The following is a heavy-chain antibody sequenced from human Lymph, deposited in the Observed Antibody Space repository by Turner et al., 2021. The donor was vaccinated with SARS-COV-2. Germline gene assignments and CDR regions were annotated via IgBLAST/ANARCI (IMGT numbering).Heavy chain of an antibody. J-gene: IGHJ3*01. CDR3: ARGGLYYYDSSAYYGDAFDF. V-gene: IGHV1-2*02. CDR1: GYTFTGYY. Sequence: QVQLVQSGAEVKEPGASVKVSCKASGYTFTGYYMPWVRQAPGQGLEWMGWINPDSGGTNYAQNFQDRVTMTRDTSISTAYMELGRLRSDDTAVYYCARGGLYYYDSSAYYGDAFDFWGQGTMVTVSS. CDR2: INPDSGGT. D-gene: IGHD3-22*01.